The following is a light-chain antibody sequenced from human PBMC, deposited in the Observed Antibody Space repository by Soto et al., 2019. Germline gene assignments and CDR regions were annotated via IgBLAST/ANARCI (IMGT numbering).Light chain of an antibody. CDR1: QTINSFY. Sequence: EIVLTQSPDTLSLSPGERATLSCRASQTINSFYLAWFQQKPGQSPRLLIYDISTRATGIPDRIRASGSGTDFTLTISRLEPEDSAVYYCQLYGDSPTFGGGTKVEIK. V-gene: IGKV3-20*01. CDR3: QLYGDSPT. J-gene: IGKJ4*01. CDR2: DIS.